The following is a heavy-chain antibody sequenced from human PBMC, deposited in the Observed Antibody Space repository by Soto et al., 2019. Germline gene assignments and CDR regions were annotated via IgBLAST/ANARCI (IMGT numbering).Heavy chain of an antibody. CDR3: ARRLDDRADEGFDV. CDR1: GVTFSSET. V-gene: IGHV1-69*01. J-gene: IGHJ3*01. CDR2: IIPLFGTA. D-gene: IGHD3-16*01. Sequence: QVQLVQSGADVKKPGSSVKVSCQASGVTFSSETLGWVRQAPGQGLEWVGGIIPLFGTASYAQKFQGRVTITADESTSTVYMELSSLRSDDTAVYFCARRLDDRADEGFDVWGEGTAVTVSA.